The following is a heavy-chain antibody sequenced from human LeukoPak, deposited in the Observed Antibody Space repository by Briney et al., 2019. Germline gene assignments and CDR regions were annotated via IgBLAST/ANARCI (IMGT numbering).Heavy chain of an antibody. CDR3: ARDPLPEYDFWSGYWVNDAFDI. J-gene: IGHJ3*02. V-gene: IGHV3-7*01. D-gene: IGHD3-3*01. CDR2: IKQDGSEK. CDR1: GFTFSSYW. Sequence: PGGSLRLSCAASGFTFSSYWMGWVRQAPGKGLEWVANIKQDGSEKYYVDSVKGRFTISRDNAKNSLYLQMNSLRAEDTAVYYCARDPLPEYDFWSGYWVNDAFDIWGQGTMVTVSS.